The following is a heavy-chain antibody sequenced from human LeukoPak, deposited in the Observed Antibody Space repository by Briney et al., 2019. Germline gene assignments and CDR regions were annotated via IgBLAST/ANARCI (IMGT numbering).Heavy chain of an antibody. Sequence: SETLSLTCAVYGGSFSGYYWSWIRQPPGKGLEWIGEINHSGSTNYNPSLKSRVTISVDTSKNQFSLKLSSVTAEDTAVYYCARALRIFGVHDAFDIWGQGTMVTVSS. CDR2: INHSGST. CDR3: ARALRIFGVHDAFDI. V-gene: IGHV4-34*01. J-gene: IGHJ3*02. D-gene: IGHD3-3*01. CDR1: GGSFSGYY.